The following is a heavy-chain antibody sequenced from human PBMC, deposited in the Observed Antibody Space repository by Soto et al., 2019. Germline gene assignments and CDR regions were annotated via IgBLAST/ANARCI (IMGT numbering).Heavy chain of an antibody. V-gene: IGHV1-69*02. CDR3: ATSYGSGSTHFDS. CDR2: VNPIVGMS. Sequence: QVRLVQSGAELKKPGSSVKVSCSASGGTFNSYTIHWVRQAPGQGLEWVGRVNPIVGMSTSALKFQGRVTINADRSTTKAYMDLSILKSDDKAIYFCATSYGSGSTHFDSWGQGTLVTVSS. CDR1: GGTFNSYT. J-gene: IGHJ4*02. D-gene: IGHD3-10*01.